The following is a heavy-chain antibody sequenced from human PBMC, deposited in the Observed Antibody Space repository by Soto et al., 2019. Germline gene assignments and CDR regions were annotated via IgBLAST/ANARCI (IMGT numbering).Heavy chain of an antibody. CDR3: ARNTVVVVAARGRNYCMDV. D-gene: IGHD2-15*01. V-gene: IGHV4-39*01. J-gene: IGHJ6*03. Sequence: PSETLSLTCTVSGGSISSSSYYWGWIRQPPGKGLEWIGSIYYSGSTYYNPSLKSRVTISVDTSKNQFSLKLSSVTAADTAVYYCARNTVVVVAARGRNYCMDVWGKGTTVTVSS. CDR2: IYYSGST. CDR1: GGSISSSSYY.